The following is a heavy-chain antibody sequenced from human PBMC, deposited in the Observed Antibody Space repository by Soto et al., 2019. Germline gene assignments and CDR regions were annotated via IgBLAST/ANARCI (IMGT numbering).Heavy chain of an antibody. V-gene: IGHV3-21*01. D-gene: IGHD6-13*01. Sequence: GSLRLSCAASGFTFRSYSMNWVRQAPGKGLEWVSSISSSSTYIYYADSVRGRFTISRDNAKKSLYLQMDSLRAEDTAVYYCARDEGGSSTFYYYYGMDVWGQGTTVTVPS. CDR2: ISSSSTYI. CDR1: GFTFRSYS. CDR3: ARDEGGSSTFYYYYGMDV. J-gene: IGHJ6*02.